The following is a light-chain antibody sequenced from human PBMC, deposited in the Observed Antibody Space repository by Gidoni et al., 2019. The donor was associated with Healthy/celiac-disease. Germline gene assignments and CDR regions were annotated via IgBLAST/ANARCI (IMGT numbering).Light chain of an antibody. CDR1: QSISSY. Sequence: DIQMTQYPSSLSASVGDRVTITCRASQSISSYLNWYQQKPGKAPKLLIYAASSLQSGVPSRFSGSGSGTDFTLTISSLQPEDFATYYCQQRYSTPPYTFGQGTKLEI. CDR2: AAS. J-gene: IGKJ2*01. V-gene: IGKV1-39*01. CDR3: QQRYSTPPYT.